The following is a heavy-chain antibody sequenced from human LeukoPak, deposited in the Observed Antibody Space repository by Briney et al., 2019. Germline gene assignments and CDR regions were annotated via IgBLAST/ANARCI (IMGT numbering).Heavy chain of an antibody. J-gene: IGHJ4*02. Sequence: GESLKISCKGSGYSFTSYWIGWVRQMPGKGLEWMGIIYPGDSDTRYSPSFQGQVTISADKSISTAYLQWSSLKASDTAMYYCARSSEDSSSWYSPFYYFDYWGQGTLVTVSS. CDR3: ARSSEDSSSWYSPFYYFDY. CDR2: IYPGDSDT. CDR1: GYSFTSYW. V-gene: IGHV5-51*01. D-gene: IGHD6-13*01.